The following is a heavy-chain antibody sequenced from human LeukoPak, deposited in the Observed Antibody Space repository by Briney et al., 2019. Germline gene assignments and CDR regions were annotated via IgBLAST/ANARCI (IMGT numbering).Heavy chain of an antibody. CDR3: TRRVAVAGPIDY. CDR1: GFTFSGSA. Sequence: GGSLKLSCAASGFTFSGSAMHWVRQASGKGLEWVGRIRSKANSYATAYAASVKGRFTISRDDSKNTAYLQMNSLKTEDTAVYYCTRRVAVAGPIDYWGQGTLVTVSS. V-gene: IGHV3-73*01. CDR2: IRSKANSYAT. J-gene: IGHJ4*02. D-gene: IGHD6-19*01.